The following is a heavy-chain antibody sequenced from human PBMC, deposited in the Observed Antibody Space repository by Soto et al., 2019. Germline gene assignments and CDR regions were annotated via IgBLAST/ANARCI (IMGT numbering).Heavy chain of an antibody. CDR1: GGSISSVGFF. Sequence: QVQLQESGPGLEKPSSTLPLTCTGSGGSISSVGFFWSWLRQPPGQGREWIGFIYYTRATYYNSSLRSRGTISRDTAKSQCALKLNSVTAADTAVYYCARVMDAMQNWLAPWGQGTLVTVSP. J-gene: IGHJ5*02. V-gene: IGHV4-30-4*01. D-gene: IGHD2-2*03. CDR2: IYYTRAT. CDR3: ARVMDAMQNWLAP.